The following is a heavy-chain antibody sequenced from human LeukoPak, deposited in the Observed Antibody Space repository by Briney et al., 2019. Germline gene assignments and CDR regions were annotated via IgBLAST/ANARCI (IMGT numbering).Heavy chain of an antibody. J-gene: IGHJ5*02. CDR2: IYTSGST. D-gene: IGHD2-15*01. CDR3: AGLLTSPNWFDP. V-gene: IGHV4-4*07. Sequence: SETLSLTCTVSGGSISSYYWSWIRQPAGKGLEWIGRIYTSGSTNYNPSLKSRVTMSVDTSKNQFSLKLSSVTAADTAVYYCAGLLTSPNWFDPWGQGTLVTVSS. CDR1: GGSISSYY.